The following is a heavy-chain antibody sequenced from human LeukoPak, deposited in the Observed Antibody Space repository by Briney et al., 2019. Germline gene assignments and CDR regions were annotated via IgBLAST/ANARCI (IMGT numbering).Heavy chain of an antibody. CDR1: GGSISSSSYY. CDR3: ARSAVVKWFDP. D-gene: IGHD2-21*01. Sequence: SETLSLTCTVSGGSISSSSYYWSWIRQPPGKGLEWIGEINHSGSTNYNPSLKSRVTISVDTSKNQFSLKLSSVTAADTAVYYCARSAVVKWFDPWGQGTLVTVSS. CDR2: INHSGST. J-gene: IGHJ5*02. V-gene: IGHV4-39*07.